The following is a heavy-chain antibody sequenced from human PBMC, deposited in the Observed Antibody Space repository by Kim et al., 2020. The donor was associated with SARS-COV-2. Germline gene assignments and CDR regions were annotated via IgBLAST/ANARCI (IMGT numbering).Heavy chain of an antibody. J-gene: IGHJ2*01. CDR3: ARHLRNWYFDL. Sequence: TYYNPSLKGRVTISVETSKNQFSLRLSSVTAADTAVYYCARHLRNWYFDLWGRGTLVTVSS. V-gene: IGHV4-39*01. CDR2: T.